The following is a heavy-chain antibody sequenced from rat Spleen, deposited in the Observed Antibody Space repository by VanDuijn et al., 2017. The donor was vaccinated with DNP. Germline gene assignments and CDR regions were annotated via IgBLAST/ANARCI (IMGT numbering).Heavy chain of an antibody. CDR2: ISYDGSST. J-gene: IGHJ2*01. Sequence: EVQLVESGGGLVQPGRSLKLSCAASGFTFSNYGMAWVRQAPTKGLEWVATISYDGSSTYYRDSVKGRFTISRDNAKSTLYLQMDSLRSEDTATYYCVRWGGDYWGQGVMVTVSS. CDR3: VRWGGDY. CDR1: GFTFSNYG. V-gene: IGHV5-29*01.